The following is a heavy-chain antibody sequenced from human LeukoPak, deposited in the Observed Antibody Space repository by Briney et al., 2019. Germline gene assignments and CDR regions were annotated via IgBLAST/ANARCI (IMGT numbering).Heavy chain of an antibody. V-gene: IGHV1-2*02. CDR2: INPNSGGT. Sequence: ASVKVSCKASGYTFTGYYMHWVRQAPGQGLEWMGWINPNSGGTNYAQKFQGRVTMTRDTSISTAYMELSRLRSDDTAVYYCARAIIVVVPAAMGYWGQGTLVTVSS. J-gene: IGHJ4*02. CDR3: ARAIIVVVPAAMGY. D-gene: IGHD2-2*01. CDR1: GYTFTGYY.